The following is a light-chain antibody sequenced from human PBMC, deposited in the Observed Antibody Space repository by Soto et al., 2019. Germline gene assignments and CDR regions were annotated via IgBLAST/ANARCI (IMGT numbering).Light chain of an antibody. J-gene: IGKJ1*01. CDR2: KAA. V-gene: IGKV1-5*03. CDR1: QRIXRW. CDR3: QQYVKDTVT. Sequence: IPLTKCPATLCESVGERVTISCLARQRIXRWLGWYQWKPGKAPKFLXAKAASLERGGPSRLSGSGSGTEFTLPISSLHPDDVANYVCQQYVKDTVTVGQGTKVEIK.